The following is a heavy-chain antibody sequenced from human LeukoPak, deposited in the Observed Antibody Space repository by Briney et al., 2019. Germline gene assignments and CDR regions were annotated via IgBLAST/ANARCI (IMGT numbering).Heavy chain of an antibody. Sequence: GRSLRLSCAASGFTFSSYAMHWVRQAPGKGLEWVAVISYDGSNKYYADSVKGRFTISRDNSKNTLYLQMNSLRAEDTAVYYCARGEQKVTQVHFDYWGQGTLVTVSS. CDR1: GFTFSSYA. CDR2: ISYDGSNK. V-gene: IGHV3-30-3*01. CDR3: ARGEQKVTQVHFDY. D-gene: IGHD1/OR15-1a*01. J-gene: IGHJ4*02.